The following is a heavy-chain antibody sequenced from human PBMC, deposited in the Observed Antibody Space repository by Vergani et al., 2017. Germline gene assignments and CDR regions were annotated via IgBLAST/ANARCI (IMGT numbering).Heavy chain of an antibody. J-gene: IGHJ5*02. V-gene: IGHV1-18*01. CDR1: GYTFTSYG. CDR3: AKDKDHSSGWYVLHWFDP. D-gene: IGHD6-19*01. CDR2: ISAYNGNT. Sequence: QVQLVQSGAEVKKPGASVKVSCKASGYTFTSYGISWVRQAPGQGLEWMGWISAYNGNTNYAQKLQGRVTMTTDTSTSTAYMELRSLRSDDTAVYYCAKDKDHSSGWYVLHWFDPWGQGTLVTVSS.